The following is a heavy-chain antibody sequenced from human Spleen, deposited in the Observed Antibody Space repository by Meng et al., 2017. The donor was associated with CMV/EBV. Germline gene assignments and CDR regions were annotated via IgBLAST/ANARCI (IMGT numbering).Heavy chain of an antibody. J-gene: IGHJ4*02. Sequence: SETLSLTCTVSGGSISSGGYYWSWIRQHPGKGLEWIGYIYYSGSTYYNPSLKSRVTISVDTSKNQFSLKLSSVTAADTAVYYCATGRDGYKTNFDYWGQGTLVTVSS. CDR2: IYYSGST. D-gene: IGHD5-24*01. V-gene: IGHV4-31*03. CDR1: GGSISSGGYY. CDR3: ATGRDGYKTNFDY.